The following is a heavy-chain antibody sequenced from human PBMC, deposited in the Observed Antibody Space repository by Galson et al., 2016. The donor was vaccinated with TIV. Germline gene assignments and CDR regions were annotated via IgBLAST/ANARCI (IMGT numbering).Heavy chain of an antibody. CDR1: GASVSSGNYY. J-gene: IGHJ3*01. CDR3: TRDSWTSGYNSAWEAFDF. CDR2: FFSSGST. V-gene: IGHV4-61*01. Sequence: ETLSLTCTVSGASVSSGNYYWTWIRQSPGKGLECMGYFFSSGSTKYNPSLKSRVTISADTSKNQFSLKLSSVTAADTAVYYCTRDSWTSGYNSAWEAFDFWGQGTMVTVSS. D-gene: IGHD6-19*01.